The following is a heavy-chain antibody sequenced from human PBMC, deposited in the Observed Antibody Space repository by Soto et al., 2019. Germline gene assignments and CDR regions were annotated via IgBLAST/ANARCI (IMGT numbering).Heavy chain of an antibody. CDR3: AKRGVYKPDY. CDR2: ISGSGGNT. V-gene: IGHV3-23*01. Sequence: ELHLLESGGDLVQPGGSLRLSCTASGFTFSSYTMNWVRQAPGKGLECVSSISGSGGNTYYADSVKGRFTISRDNSKNTLFLQMNSLRVDDTAVYYCAKRGVYKPDYWGQGTLVTVSS. D-gene: IGHD6-13*01. J-gene: IGHJ4*02. CDR1: GFTFSSYT.